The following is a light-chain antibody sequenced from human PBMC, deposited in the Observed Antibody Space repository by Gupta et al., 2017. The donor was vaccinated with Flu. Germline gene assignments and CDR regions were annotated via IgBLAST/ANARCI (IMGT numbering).Light chain of an antibody. CDR2: DAS. J-gene: IGKJ1*01. V-gene: IGKV3-11*01. CDR1: QTGNTY. CDR3: QQRRSSWT. Sequence: EIVLTQSPATLSLSPGETATLSCRTSQTGNTYLAWYQQKPGQAPRLLIYDASTRASGIPGRFSASGSETDFTLTISSLEPEDFAVYYCQQRRSSWTFGQGTKVEMK.